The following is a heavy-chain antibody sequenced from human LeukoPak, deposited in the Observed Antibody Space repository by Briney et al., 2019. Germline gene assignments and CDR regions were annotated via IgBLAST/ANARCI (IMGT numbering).Heavy chain of an antibody. D-gene: IGHD6-13*01. CDR1: GFTFSDYY. Sequence: GGSLRLSCAASGFTFSDYYMSWIRQAPGKGLEWVSYISSSGSTIYYADSVKGRFIISRDNAKNSLYLQMNSLRAEDTAVYYCARVGPRSKYSSSWYFDYWGQGTLVTVSS. CDR2: ISSSGSTI. V-gene: IGHV3-11*01. CDR3: ARVGPRSKYSSSWYFDY. J-gene: IGHJ4*02.